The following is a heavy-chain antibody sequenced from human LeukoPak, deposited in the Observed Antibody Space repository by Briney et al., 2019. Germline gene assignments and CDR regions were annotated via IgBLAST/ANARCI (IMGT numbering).Heavy chain of an antibody. V-gene: IGHV1-24*01. CDR3: TTCLNGAGQPVAIYYYGMDV. D-gene: IGHD2-2*01. Sequence: ASVKVSCKASGYTFTGYYMHWVRQAPGGALEWMGGFDPEDGETVYAPKFQGRVTMTEDTSADTAYMELSSLRSEDTAVYYCTTCLNGAGQPVAIYYYGMDVWGQGTTVTVSS. CDR2: FDPEDGET. CDR1: GYTFTGYY. J-gene: IGHJ6*02.